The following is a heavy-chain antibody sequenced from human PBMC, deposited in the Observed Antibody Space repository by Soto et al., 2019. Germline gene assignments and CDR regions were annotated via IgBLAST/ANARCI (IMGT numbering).Heavy chain of an antibody. CDR2: INAGNGNT. D-gene: IGHD6-19*01. V-gene: IGHV1-3*01. J-gene: IGHJ5*02. Sequence: QVQLVQSGAEVKQPGSSVKVSCRVSGDSFTSYAMHWVRQAPGQRLEWMGWINAGNGNTKYSQKFQGRVTITRDTSASTAYMELSSLRSEDTAVYYCARGPLAVAGARGPNWFDPWGQGTLVTVSS. CDR1: GDSFTSYA. CDR3: ARGPLAVAGARGPNWFDP.